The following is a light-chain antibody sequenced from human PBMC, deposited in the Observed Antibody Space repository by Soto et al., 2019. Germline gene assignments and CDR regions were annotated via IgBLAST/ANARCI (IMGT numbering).Light chain of an antibody. CDR1: QNINNY. V-gene: IGKV1-33*01. Sequence: DIQMTQSPSSLVASVGNTVTITCQAIQNINNYLNWYQQKPVRSPKLLIYYESNLEAGLPSRFRGSGSGTDFTFTISRLQPEDIATYYCPQYENLPTFGQGTRLDIK. CDR2: YES. J-gene: IGKJ5*01. CDR3: PQYENLPT.